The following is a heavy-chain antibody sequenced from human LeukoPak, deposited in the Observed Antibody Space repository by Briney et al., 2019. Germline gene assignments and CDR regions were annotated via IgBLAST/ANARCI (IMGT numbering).Heavy chain of an antibody. D-gene: IGHD3-10*01. CDR1: GFTFSYYG. CDR3: AKDLMRDRWFGES. CDR2: VRYDGGDK. V-gene: IGHV3-30*02. J-gene: IGHJ5*02. Sequence: PGGSLRFSCAASGFTFSYYGMYWVRQAPGKGLEWVAFVRYDGGDKFYADSVKGRFTISRDNFKNTLYLQMNSLTPEDTAVYYCAKDLMRDRWFGESWGQGTLVTVSS.